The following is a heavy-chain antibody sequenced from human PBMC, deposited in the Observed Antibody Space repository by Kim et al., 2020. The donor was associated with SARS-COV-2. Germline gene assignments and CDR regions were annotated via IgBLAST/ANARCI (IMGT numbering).Heavy chain of an antibody. V-gene: IGHV1-18*01. D-gene: IGHD6-25*01. CDR2: ISAYNGDT. Sequence: ASVKVSCKASGYNFDTYSMNWVRQAPGQGLEWLGWISAYNGDTKYAQKFQGRVTMTKATSASTAYLDLRGLGSDDTAVYYCARISGYGAGFYHGMDVWGQGTTVTVSS. J-gene: IGHJ6*02. CDR1: GYNFDTYS. CDR3: ARISGYGAGFYHGMDV.